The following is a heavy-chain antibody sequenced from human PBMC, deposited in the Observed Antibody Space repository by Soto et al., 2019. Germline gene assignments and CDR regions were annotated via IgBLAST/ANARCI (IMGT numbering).Heavy chain of an antibody. CDR2: IYYSGST. CDR1: GGSISSGGYY. CDR3: ARLAGYDFWSGYLDY. J-gene: IGHJ4*02. D-gene: IGHD3-3*01. Sequence: ASETLSLTCTVSGGSISSGGYYWSWIRQHPGKGLEWIGYIYYSGSTYYNPSLKSRVTISVDTSKNQFSLKLSSVTAADTAVYYCARLAGYDFWSGYLDYWGQGTLVTVSS. V-gene: IGHV4-31*03.